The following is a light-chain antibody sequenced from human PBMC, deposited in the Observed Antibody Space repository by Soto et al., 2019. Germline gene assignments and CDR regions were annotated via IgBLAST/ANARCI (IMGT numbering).Light chain of an antibody. V-gene: IGKV1-17*01. J-gene: IGKJ1*01. CDR1: QVIRND. CDR3: LQHNSYPWT. Sequence: DMQMTQSPSSLSASVEDRVTITCRASQVIRNDLGWYXXXXGXAXXCLIYAASSLQSGVPSRFSGSGSGTEFTLTISSLQPEDFATYYCLQHNSYPWTFGQGTKVDIK. CDR2: AAS.